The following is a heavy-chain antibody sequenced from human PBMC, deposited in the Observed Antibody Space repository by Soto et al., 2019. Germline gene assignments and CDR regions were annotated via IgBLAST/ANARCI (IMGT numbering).Heavy chain of an antibody. Sequence: QVQLVQSGAEVKKPGASVKVSCKDSGYTFTSSGISWVRQAPGQGLEWMGWISAYNGNTNYAQKLQGRVTMTTDTSTSTAYMELRSLRSDDTAVYYCARVLTLNKQVRGGNYYGMDVWGQGTTVTVSS. CDR1: GYTFTSSG. CDR3: ARVLTLNKQVRGGNYYGMDV. CDR2: ISAYNGNT. V-gene: IGHV1-18*01. J-gene: IGHJ6*02. D-gene: IGHD3-16*01.